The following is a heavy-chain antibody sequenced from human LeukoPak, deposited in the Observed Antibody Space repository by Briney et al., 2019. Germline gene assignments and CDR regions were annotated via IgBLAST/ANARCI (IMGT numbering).Heavy chain of an antibody. J-gene: IGHJ4*02. V-gene: IGHV3-23*01. CDR2: ISGSGGST. CDR1: GFTFSSYA. D-gene: IGHD2-2*02. CDR3: AGYNCSSTRCYTGGFDY. Sequence: GGSLRLSCAASGFTFSSYAMSWVRQAPGKGLEWVSAISGSGGSTYYADSVKGRFTISRDNSKNTLYLQMNSLRAEDTAVYYCAGYNCSSTRCYTGGFDYWGQGTRVTVSS.